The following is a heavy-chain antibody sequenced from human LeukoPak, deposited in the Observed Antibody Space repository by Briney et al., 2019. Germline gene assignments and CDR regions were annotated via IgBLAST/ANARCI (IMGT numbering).Heavy chain of an antibody. Sequence: SETLSLTCTVSSGSINNNTFYWGWVRQPPGRGLEWLGSLYYSGSTYYNPSLKSRIAISVDTSKNHFSLKMRSVTAADTAVYYCARGHGYNAEGENWFDPWGQGTLVTVSS. CDR1: SGSINNNTFY. CDR3: ARGHGYNAEGENWFDP. J-gene: IGHJ5*02. D-gene: IGHD5-24*01. CDR2: LYYSGST. V-gene: IGHV4-39*02.